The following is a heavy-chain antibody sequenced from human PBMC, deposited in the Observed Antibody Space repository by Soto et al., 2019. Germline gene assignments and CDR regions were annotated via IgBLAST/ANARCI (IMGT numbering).Heavy chain of an antibody. D-gene: IGHD6-19*01. J-gene: IGHJ6*02. V-gene: IGHV1-69*13. CDR3: ARESQGSGWYGDYYYGMDV. Sequence: ASVKVSCKASGGTFSSYAISWVRQAPGQGLEWMGGIIPIFGTANYAQKFQGRVTITADESTSTAYMELSSLRSEDTAVYYCARESQGSGWYGDYYYGMDVWGQGTTVTVSS. CDR1: GGTFSSYA. CDR2: IIPIFGTA.